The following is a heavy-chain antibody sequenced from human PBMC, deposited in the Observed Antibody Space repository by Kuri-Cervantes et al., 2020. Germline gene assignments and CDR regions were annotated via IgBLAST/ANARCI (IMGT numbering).Heavy chain of an antibody. Sequence: SETLSPTSAVYGGSLSGYYWSWIRQPPGKGLEWIGEINQRGSTNYNPSLKSRVTISVDTSKHQFSLKLGSVTAADTAVYYCARLLRSTIVVVPATLPRAFDIWGQGTMVTVS. J-gene: IGHJ3*02. CDR1: GGSLSGYY. D-gene: IGHD2-2*01. CDR2: INQRGST. CDR3: ARLLRSTIVVVPATLPRAFDI. V-gene: IGHV4-34*01.